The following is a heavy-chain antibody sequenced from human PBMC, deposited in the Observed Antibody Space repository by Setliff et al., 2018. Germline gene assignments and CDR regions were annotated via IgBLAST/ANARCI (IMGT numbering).Heavy chain of an antibody. J-gene: IGHJ4*02. CDR2: ISWDGGTI. Sequence: GGSLRLSCAASGFTFDDYTMHWVRQAPGKGLEWVSLISWDGGTIYYADSVKGRFTISKDNAKNSLYLQMNSLRAEDTAVYYCARVASAPYGSGSDYIRALDYWGQGTLVTVSS. CDR3: ARVASAPYGSGSDYIRALDY. CDR1: GFTFDDYT. D-gene: IGHD3-10*01. V-gene: IGHV3-43*01.